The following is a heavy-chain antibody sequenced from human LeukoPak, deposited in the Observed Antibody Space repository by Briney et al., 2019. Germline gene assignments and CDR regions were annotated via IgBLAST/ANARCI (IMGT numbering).Heavy chain of an antibody. J-gene: IGHJ4*02. CDR1: GFIFGDYA. V-gene: IGHV3-7*01. Sequence: GGSLRLSCTGSGFIFGDYAMSWVRQAPGKGLEWVANIKQDGSEKYYVDSVKGRFTISRDNAKNLLYLQMNSLRAEDTAVYYCARDPTQWLRYFDYWGQGTLVTVSS. CDR3: ARDPTQWLRYFDY. CDR2: IKQDGSEK. D-gene: IGHD5-12*01.